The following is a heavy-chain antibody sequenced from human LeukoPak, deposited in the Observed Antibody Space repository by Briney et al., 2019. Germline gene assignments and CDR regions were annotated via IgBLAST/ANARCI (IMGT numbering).Heavy chain of an antibody. V-gene: IGHV4-31*03. Sequence: PSETLSLTCTVSGGSIRSDIYYWSWIRQHPGKGLEWIGYIHHSGSTFSNPSLKSRITISVDTSKYQFSLRLRSVTAADTAVYYCGSLATPGLYFDYWGLGTLVTVSS. J-gene: IGHJ4*02. CDR3: GSLATPGLYFDY. CDR2: IHHSGST. CDR1: GGSIRSDIYY. D-gene: IGHD6-6*01.